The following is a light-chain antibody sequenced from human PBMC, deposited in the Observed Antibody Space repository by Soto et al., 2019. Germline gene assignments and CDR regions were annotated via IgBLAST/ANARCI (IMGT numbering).Light chain of an antibody. CDR2: GAS. CDR1: QSVSSNF. J-gene: IGKJ1*01. CDR3: QQYGSSPRT. V-gene: IGKV3-20*01. Sequence: EIVLTQSPGTLSLSPGERATLSCRASQSVSSNFLAWYQQKPGQAPRLLIYGASNRATGIPDRFSGSGSGTDFTLTISRLEPEDFAVYYGQQYGSSPRTFGQGTKVEIK.